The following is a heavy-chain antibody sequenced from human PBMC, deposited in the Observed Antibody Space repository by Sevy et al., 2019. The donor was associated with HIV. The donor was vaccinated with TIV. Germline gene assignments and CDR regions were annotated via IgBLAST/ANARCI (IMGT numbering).Heavy chain of an antibody. V-gene: IGHV1-2*02. CDR3: ARESYDFWTGPLDYDYGMDV. CDR2: INPKSGAT. D-gene: IGHD3-3*01. Sequence: ASVKVSCKASGYSFSDSGYYVHWVRQAPGQGLEWMGWINPKSGATKYAQKFQGRVTMTRDTSVSTANMELTRLTSDDTAVYYCARESYDFWTGPLDYDYGMDVWGHGTTVTVSS. CDR1: GYSFSDSGYY. J-gene: IGHJ6*02.